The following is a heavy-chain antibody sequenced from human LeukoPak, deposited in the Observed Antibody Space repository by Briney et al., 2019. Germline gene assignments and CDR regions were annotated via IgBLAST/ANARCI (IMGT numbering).Heavy chain of an antibody. J-gene: IGHJ4*02. CDR3: ARDSSGFYYARMLNY. Sequence: SETLSLTCTVSGGSISSYYWSWIRQPPGKGLEWIGYIYYSGSTNYNPSLKSRVTISVDTSKKQFSLKLTSVTAADTAFYYCARDSSGFYYARMLNYWGQGTLVTVSS. CDR2: IYYSGST. CDR1: GGSISSYY. V-gene: IGHV4-59*12. D-gene: IGHD3-22*01.